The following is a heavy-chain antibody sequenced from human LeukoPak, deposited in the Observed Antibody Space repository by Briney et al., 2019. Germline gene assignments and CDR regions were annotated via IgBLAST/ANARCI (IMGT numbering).Heavy chain of an antibody. CDR3: AGSTVTTTQYYYYYYMDV. V-gene: IGHV4-31*03. CDR2: IYYSRST. CDR1: GGSISSGGYY. J-gene: IGHJ6*03. Sequence: SETLSLTCTVSGGSISSGGYYWGWIRQHPGKGLEWIGYIYYSRSTYYNPSLKSRVTISVDTSKNQFSLKLSSVTAADTAVYYCAGSTVTTTQYYYYYYMDVWGKGTTVTVSS. D-gene: IGHD4-11*01.